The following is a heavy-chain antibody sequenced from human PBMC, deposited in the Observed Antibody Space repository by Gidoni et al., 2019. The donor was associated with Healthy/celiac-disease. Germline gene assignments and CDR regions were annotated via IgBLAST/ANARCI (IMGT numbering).Heavy chain of an antibody. Sequence: QVQLQESGPGLVKPSETLSLTCTVSGGSISSYYWSWIRQPPGKGLEWIGYIYYSGSTNYNPSLKSRVTISVDTSKNQFSLKLSSVTAADTAVYYCARGPLYSSSWYNSGRNYYYGMDVWGQGTTVTVSS. D-gene: IGHD6-13*01. V-gene: IGHV4-59*01. J-gene: IGHJ6*02. CDR1: GGSISSYY. CDR2: IYYSGST. CDR3: ARGPLYSSSWYNSGRNYYYGMDV.